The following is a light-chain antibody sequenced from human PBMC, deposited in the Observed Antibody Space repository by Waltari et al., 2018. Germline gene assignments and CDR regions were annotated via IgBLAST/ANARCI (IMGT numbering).Light chain of an antibody. CDR1: QRFNIKK. Sequence: CRARQRFNIKKLGWDQQKLGQAPRVLIFGAANRATGIPDRFRGRGSGTDFTLTISRLEPEDFAVYYCQQWGDSQWTFGQGTKVEIK. V-gene: IGKV3-20*01. CDR3: QQWGDSQWT. J-gene: IGKJ1*01. CDR2: GAA.